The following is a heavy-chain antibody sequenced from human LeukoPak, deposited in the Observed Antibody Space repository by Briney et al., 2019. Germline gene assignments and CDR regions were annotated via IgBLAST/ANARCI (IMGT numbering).Heavy chain of an antibody. D-gene: IGHD5-18*01. Sequence: GGSLRLSCAASGITFSSYGMHWVRQAPGKGLDWVAVISNDGSKKYYADSVKGRFTISRDNSKNTLSLQVSSLRTEDTAVYYCAKDRYSYAFEYSDSWGQGTLVTVSS. J-gene: IGHJ4*02. CDR1: GITFSSYG. CDR2: ISNDGSKK. CDR3: AKDRYSYAFEYSDS. V-gene: IGHV3-30*18.